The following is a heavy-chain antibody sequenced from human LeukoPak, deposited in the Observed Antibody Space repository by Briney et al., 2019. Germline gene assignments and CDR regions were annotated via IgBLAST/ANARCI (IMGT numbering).Heavy chain of an antibody. CDR2: IIPIFGTA. D-gene: IGHD3-22*01. Sequence: GASVKVSCKASGGTFSSYAISWVRQAPGQGLEWMGGIIPIFGTANYAQKFQGRVTITADESTSTAYMELSSLRSEDTAVYYCARLNGYYDSSGYYQHYYYYGMDVWGQGTTVTVSS. CDR3: ARLNGYYDSSGYYQHYYYYGMDV. V-gene: IGHV1-69*13. J-gene: IGHJ6*02. CDR1: GGTFSSYA.